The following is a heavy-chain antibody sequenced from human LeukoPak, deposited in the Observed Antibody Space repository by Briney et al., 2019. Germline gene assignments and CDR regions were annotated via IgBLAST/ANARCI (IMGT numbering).Heavy chain of an antibody. J-gene: IGHJ4*02. V-gene: IGHV4-38-2*02. CDR3: ARSSGYMSY. Sequence: SETLSLTCTVSHYSISSNYYWGWIRQPPGKGLEWIGSIYHSGSTYYYPSLKSRVTISVDTSKNQFSLKLTSVTAADTAVYYCARSSGYMSYWGQGTLVTVSS. CDR2: IYHSGST. D-gene: IGHD3-22*01. CDR1: HYSISSNYY.